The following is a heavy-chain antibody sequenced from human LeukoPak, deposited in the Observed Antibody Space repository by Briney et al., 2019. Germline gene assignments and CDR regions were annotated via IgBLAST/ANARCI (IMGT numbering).Heavy chain of an antibody. CDR2: IKSKTDGGTT. Sequence: PGGSLRLSCAASGFTVSSNYMSWVRQAPGKGLEWVGRIKSKTDGGTTDYATPVKGRFTISRDDSKNTLYLQMNSLKTEDTAVYYCTTIGVVVKGYDYWGQGTLVTVSS. J-gene: IGHJ4*02. CDR3: TTIGVVVKGYDY. CDR1: GFTVSSNY. V-gene: IGHV3-15*01. D-gene: IGHD3-22*01.